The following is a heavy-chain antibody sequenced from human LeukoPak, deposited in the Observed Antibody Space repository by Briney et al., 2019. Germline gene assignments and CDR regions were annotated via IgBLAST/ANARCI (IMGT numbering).Heavy chain of an antibody. CDR3: VRVPGTLFDY. V-gene: IGHV4-34*01. Sequence: SETLSLTCAVYGGSFSGYYWSWIRQPPGKGLEWIGEINHSGSTNYNPSLKSRVTISVDTSKNQFSLKLSSVTAADTAVYYCVRVPGTLFDYWGQGTLVTVSS. CDR1: GGSFSGYY. J-gene: IGHJ4*02. CDR2: INHSGST. D-gene: IGHD1-26*01.